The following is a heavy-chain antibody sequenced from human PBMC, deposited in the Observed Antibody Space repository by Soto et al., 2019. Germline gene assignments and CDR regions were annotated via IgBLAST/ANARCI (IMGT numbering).Heavy chain of an antibody. D-gene: IGHD4-17*01. J-gene: IGHJ4*02. CDR2: ISSSGDIP. CDR3: AKVNSIVGDGDHDY. CDR1: GFTFTTYA. V-gene: IGHV3-23*01. Sequence: EVQLLESGGGLVQPGGSLRLSCAASGFTFTTYAMSWVRQPPGKGLEWVSGISSSGDIPYYADSVKGRFTIPRDQSKKTVELQMNSLRADDTALYYCAKVNSIVGDGDHDYWGQGTLVSVSS.